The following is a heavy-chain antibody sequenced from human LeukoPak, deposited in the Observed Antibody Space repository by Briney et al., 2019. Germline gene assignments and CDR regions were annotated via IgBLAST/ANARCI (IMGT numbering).Heavy chain of an antibody. CDR3: ARGRSNYRFYYYYYGMDV. J-gene: IGHJ6*02. CDR2: INHSGST. Sequence: PSETLSLTCAVYGGSFSGYYWRWIRQPPGKGLEWIGEINHSGSTNYNPSLKSRVTISVDTSKNQFSLKLSSVTAADTAVYCCARGRSNYRFYYYYYGMDVWGQGTTVTVSS. CDR1: GGSFSGYY. V-gene: IGHV4-34*01. D-gene: IGHD4-4*01.